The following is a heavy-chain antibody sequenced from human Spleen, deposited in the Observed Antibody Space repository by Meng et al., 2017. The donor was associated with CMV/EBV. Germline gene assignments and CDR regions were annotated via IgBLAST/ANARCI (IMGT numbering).Heavy chain of an antibody. V-gene: IGHV3-23*01. CDR1: GFIFSSYA. J-gene: IGHJ4*02. D-gene: IGHD2-15*01. CDR3: AKDFSRGLPSTAPFDY. Sequence: LSLTCVASGFIFSSYAMSWVRQTPGKGLEWVSSISGSGDSTYYADSVKGRFTISRDNSKNTLHLQMNSLGVEDTAVYFCAKDFSRGLPSTAPFDYWGQGTLVTVSS. CDR2: ISGSGDST.